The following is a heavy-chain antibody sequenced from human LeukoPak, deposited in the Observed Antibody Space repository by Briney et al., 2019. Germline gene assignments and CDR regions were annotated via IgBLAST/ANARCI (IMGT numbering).Heavy chain of an antibody. CDR2: ISAYNGNT. J-gene: IGHJ4*02. CDR1: GYTFTSYG. Sequence: ASVKVSCKASGYTFTSYGISWVRQAPGQGLEWMGWISAYNGNTNYAQKLKGRVTMTTDTSTSTAYMELRSLRSDDTAVYYCARKDSSGSKYYFDYWGQGTLVTVSS. D-gene: IGHD3-22*01. V-gene: IGHV1-18*01. CDR3: ARKDSSGSKYYFDY.